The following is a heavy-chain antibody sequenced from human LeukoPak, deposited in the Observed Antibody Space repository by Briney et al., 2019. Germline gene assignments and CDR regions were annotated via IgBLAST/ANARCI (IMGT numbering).Heavy chain of an antibody. CDR2: IGIDSGNT. D-gene: IGHD5-24*01. CDR3: ARDYKYAFDN. J-gene: IGHJ4*02. V-gene: IGHV3-48*01. Sequence: GGSLGLSCAASGFTFSDYSMNWVRQAPGRGLEWISYIGIDSGNTNYADSVKGRFTISGDKAKNSLYLQMNSLRVEDTAVYYCARDYKYAFDNWGQGTLVTVSS. CDR1: GFTFSDYS.